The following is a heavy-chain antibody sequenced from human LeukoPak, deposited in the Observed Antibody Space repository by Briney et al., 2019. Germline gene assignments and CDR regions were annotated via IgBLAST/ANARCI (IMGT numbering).Heavy chain of an antibody. V-gene: IGHV3-23*01. CDR1: GFTFTNAW. J-gene: IGHJ5*02. CDR2: ISGSGGST. CDR3: AKDRYSSSSNWFDP. D-gene: IGHD6-6*01. Sequence: GGSLRLSCAASGFTFTNAWMSWVRQAPGKGLEWVSAISGSGGSTYYADSVKGRFTISRDNSKNTLYLQMNSLRAEDTAVYYCAKDRYSSSSNWFDPWGQGTLVTVSS.